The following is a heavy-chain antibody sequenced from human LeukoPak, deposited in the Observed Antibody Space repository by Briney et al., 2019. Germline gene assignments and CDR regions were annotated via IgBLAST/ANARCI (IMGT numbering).Heavy chain of an antibody. CDR1: GGSVSSGSYY. V-gene: IGHV4-61*01. Sequence: SETLSLTCTVSGGSVSSGSYYWSWIRQPPGKGLEWIGYIYYSGSTNYNPSLKSRVTISADTSKNQFSLKLSSVTAADTAVYYCARVGYSYGSYYFDYWGQGTLVTVSS. CDR2: IYYSGST. CDR3: ARVGYSYGSYYFDY. J-gene: IGHJ4*02. D-gene: IGHD5-18*01.